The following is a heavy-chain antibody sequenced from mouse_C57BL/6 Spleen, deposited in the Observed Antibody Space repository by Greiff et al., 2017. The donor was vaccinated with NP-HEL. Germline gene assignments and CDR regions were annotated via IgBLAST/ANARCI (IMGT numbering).Heavy chain of an antibody. Sequence: QVQLQQSGAELVKPGASVKISCKAYVYAFSSYWMNWLNQRPGKVLEWIGQIYPGDGATNYNGKFKGKATLTAEKSSSTAYMQLSSLTSEDSAVYFCARDDYDESYFDVWGTETTVTVSS. CDR3: ARDDYDESYFDV. D-gene: IGHD2-4*01. CDR1: VYAFSSYW. CDR2: IYPGDGAT. V-gene: IGHV1-80*01. J-gene: IGHJ1*03.